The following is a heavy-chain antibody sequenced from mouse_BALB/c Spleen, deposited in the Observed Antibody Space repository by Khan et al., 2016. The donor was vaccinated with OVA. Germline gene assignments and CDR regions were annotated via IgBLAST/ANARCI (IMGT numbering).Heavy chain of an antibody. CDR2: ISNSGST. D-gene: IGHD4-1*01. CDR1: GYSITRDYA. V-gene: IGHV3-2*02. CDR3: ASELGRYYAMDY. Sequence: EVQLQESGPGLVKPSQSLSLTCTVTGYSITRDYAWNWIRQFPGNKLEWMGYISNSGSTSYNPSLKSRISNTRDTSKNQFFLQLKSVTTEDTATYYCASELGRYYAMDYCCQGTSVTVSS. J-gene: IGHJ4*01.